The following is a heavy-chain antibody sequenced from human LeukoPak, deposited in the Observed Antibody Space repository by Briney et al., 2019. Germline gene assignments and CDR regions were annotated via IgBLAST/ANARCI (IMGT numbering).Heavy chain of an antibody. CDR1: GFTFSSYA. J-gene: IGHJ4*02. V-gene: IGHV3-23*01. CDR2: ISGSGGST. Sequence: PGGSLRFSCAASGFTFSSYAMSWVRQAPGKGLEWVSAISGSGGSTYYADSVKGRFTISRDDSKNTLYLQMNSLRAEDTAVYYCAKEEYGGLVGATYFVYWGQGTLVTVSS. CDR3: AKEEYGGLVGATYFVY. D-gene: IGHD1-26*01.